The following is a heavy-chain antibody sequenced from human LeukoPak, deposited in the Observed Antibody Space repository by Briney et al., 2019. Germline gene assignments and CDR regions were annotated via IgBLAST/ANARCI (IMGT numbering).Heavy chain of an antibody. V-gene: IGHV4-59*08. CDR3: ARHNEGYYDSSGYYFDAFDI. Sequence: PSETLSLTCTVSGGSISSYYWSWIRQPPGKGLEWIGYIYYSGSTNYNPSLKSRVTISVDTSKNQFSLKLSSVTAADTAVYYCARHNEGYYDSSGYYFDAFDIWGQGTMVTVSS. CDR2: IYYSGST. CDR1: GGSISSYY. J-gene: IGHJ3*02. D-gene: IGHD3-22*01.